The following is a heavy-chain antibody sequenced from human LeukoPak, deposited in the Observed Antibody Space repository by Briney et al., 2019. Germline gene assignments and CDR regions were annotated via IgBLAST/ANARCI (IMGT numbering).Heavy chain of an antibody. CDR1: GGSFSGYY. Sequence: SETLSLTCAVYGGSFSGYYWSWIRQPPGKGLEWIGEINHSGSTNYNPSLKSRVTISVDTSKNQFSLKLSSVTAADTAVYYCAREDEFSPMGGVSRSLDYWGQGTLVTVSS. CDR3: AREDEFSPMGGVSRSLDY. J-gene: IGHJ4*02. D-gene: IGHD3-16*01. CDR2: INHSGST. V-gene: IGHV4-34*01.